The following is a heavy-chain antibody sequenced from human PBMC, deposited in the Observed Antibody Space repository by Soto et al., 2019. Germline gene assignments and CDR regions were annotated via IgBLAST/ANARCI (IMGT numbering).Heavy chain of an antibody. D-gene: IGHD3-22*01. CDR2: INPGNGNT. CDR1: GYTFTNYA. Sequence: ASVKVSCEASGYTFTNYAIHCVRQAPGQKLEWMGWINPGNGNTKYSQKFQGRVTITRDTSASTAYMELSSLRSEDTAVYYCARGERYYYDTSGYFGFDYWGQGTLVTVSS. V-gene: IGHV1-3*01. CDR3: ARGERYYYDTSGYFGFDY. J-gene: IGHJ4*02.